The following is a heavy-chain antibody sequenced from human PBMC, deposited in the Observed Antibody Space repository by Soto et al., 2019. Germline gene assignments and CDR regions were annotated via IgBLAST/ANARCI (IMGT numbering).Heavy chain of an antibody. CDR3: AKDGCSGGNCYANFDS. CDR2: ISGSAENT. J-gene: IGHJ4*02. CDR1: GFTFGSYA. Sequence: EVQLLESGGGLVQPGGSLRLSCAASGFTFGSYAMSWVRQAPGKGLEWVSVISGSAENTFYAESVKGRFTISRDNSKNTLDRQRNSLRAEDTAIYYCAKDGCSGGNCYANFDSWGQGTLVTVSS. V-gene: IGHV3-23*01. D-gene: IGHD2-15*01.